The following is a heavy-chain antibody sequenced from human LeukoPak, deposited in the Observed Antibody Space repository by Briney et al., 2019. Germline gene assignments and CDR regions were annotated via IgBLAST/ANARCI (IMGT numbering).Heavy chain of an antibody. Sequence: ASVKVSCKASGYTFTSYGITWVRQAPGQGLEWMGWISAYNGNTNYAQKLQGRVTVTTDTSTSTAYMELRSLRSDDTAVYYCARDSAVPGTCDYWGQGTLVTVSS. CDR2: ISAYNGNT. CDR3: ARDSAVPGTCDY. CDR1: GYTFTSYG. D-gene: IGHD6-19*01. J-gene: IGHJ4*02. V-gene: IGHV1-18*01.